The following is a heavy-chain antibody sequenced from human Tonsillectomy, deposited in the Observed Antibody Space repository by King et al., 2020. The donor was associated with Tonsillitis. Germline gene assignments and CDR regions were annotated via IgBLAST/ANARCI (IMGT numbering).Heavy chain of an antibody. J-gene: IGHJ6*02. CDR1: GFAFSDYY. Sequence: VQLVESGGGLVKPGGSLRLSCAASGFAFSDYYMSWIRQAPGKGLEWVSSISSGGSTMSYAASVMGRFTISRDNAKKSLYLQMNKLRVEETAIYYCARRTGNYYYYGLDVWGQGTTVTVSS. V-gene: IGHV3-11*01. CDR3: ARRTGNYYYYGLDV. CDR2: ISSGGSTM.